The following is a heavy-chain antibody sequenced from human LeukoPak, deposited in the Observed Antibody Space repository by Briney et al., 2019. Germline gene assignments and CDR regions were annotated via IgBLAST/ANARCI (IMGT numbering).Heavy chain of an antibody. Sequence: PGGSLRLSCAASGFTFSSYSLNWVRQAPGKGPEWVSSISSTSSFIYYADSVKGRFTISRDNAMNSLYLQMNTLRAEDTAVYYCARDLGSGYSDCWGQGTPVTVSS. J-gene: IGHJ4*02. D-gene: IGHD3-22*01. CDR3: ARDLGSGYSDC. V-gene: IGHV3-21*01. CDR2: ISSTSSFI. CDR1: GFTFSSYS.